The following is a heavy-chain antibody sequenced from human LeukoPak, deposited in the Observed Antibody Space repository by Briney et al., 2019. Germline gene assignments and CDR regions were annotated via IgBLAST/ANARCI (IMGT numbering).Heavy chain of an antibody. D-gene: IGHD3-10*01. Sequence: GGSLRLSCAASGITFSNYSMNWVRQAPGKGLEWVSLISSSSRFIYYGDSVKGRFTISRDNAKNSLYLQMNSLRAEDTAVYYCARLLVRGVCDYWGQGTLVTVSS. V-gene: IGHV3-21*04. CDR2: ISSSSRFI. J-gene: IGHJ4*02. CDR3: ARLLVRGVCDY. CDR1: GITFSNYS.